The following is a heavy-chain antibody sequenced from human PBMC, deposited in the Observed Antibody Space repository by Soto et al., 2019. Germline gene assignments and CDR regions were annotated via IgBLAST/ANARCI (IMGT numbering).Heavy chain of an antibody. V-gene: IGHV3-72*01. Sequence: EVQLVGSGGGLVQPGGSLRLSCAASEFTFSDHYMDWVRQAPGKGLEWVGRIRNKANSDTTEYAASVKGRVTISRDDSKHSLYLQMNSLKTEDTAVYYCASGLSGSDSGRDDYWGQGTLVTVSS. CDR2: IRNKANSDTT. D-gene: IGHD1-26*01. CDR1: EFTFSDHY. CDR3: ASGLSGSDSGRDDY. J-gene: IGHJ4*02.